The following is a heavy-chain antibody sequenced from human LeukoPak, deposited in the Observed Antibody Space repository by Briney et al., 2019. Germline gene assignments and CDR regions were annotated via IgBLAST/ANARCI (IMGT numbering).Heavy chain of an antibody. D-gene: IGHD3-10*01. V-gene: IGHV3-66*01. Sequence: GGSLRLSCAASGFTVSSNYMSWVRQAPGKGLEWVSVIYSGGSTYYADSVKGRFTISRDNSKNTLYLQMNSLRAEDTAVYYCARARFGELLLDYWGQGTLVTVSS. CDR3: ARARFGELLLDY. J-gene: IGHJ4*02. CDR1: GFTVSSNY. CDR2: IYSGGST.